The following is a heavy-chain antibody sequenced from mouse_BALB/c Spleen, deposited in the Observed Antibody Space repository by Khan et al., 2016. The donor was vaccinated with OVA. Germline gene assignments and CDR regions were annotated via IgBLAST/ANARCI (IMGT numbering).Heavy chain of an antibody. CDR2: IWTGGIT. J-gene: IGHJ3*01. Sequence: VELVESGPGLVAPSQSLSITCTVSGFSLSNYGIHWVRQPPGKGLEWLGVIWTGGITNYNSALMSRLIISKYNSKRQVFLKMNRLQNDDTANYYCARSYDYEEGGFAYWGQGTLGNGSA. D-gene: IGHD2-4*01. CDR3: ARSYDYEEGGFAY. V-gene: IGHV2-9*02. CDR1: GFSLSNYG.